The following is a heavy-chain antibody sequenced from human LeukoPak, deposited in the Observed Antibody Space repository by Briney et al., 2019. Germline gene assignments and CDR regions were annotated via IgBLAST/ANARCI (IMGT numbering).Heavy chain of an antibody. V-gene: IGHV4-39*01. D-gene: IGHD1-26*01. J-gene: IGHJ4*02. Sequence: PSETLSLTCTVSGGSMSSATSHWGWIRQPPGNGLEWIGTVYYTGRTYNHPSLKSRITISVDSSNNQFSLRVASLTAANPAVYYCASTHAGRYYTTFDSWGQGTLVTVSS. CDR2: VYYTGRT. CDR1: GGSMSSATSH. CDR3: ASTHAGRYYTTFDS.